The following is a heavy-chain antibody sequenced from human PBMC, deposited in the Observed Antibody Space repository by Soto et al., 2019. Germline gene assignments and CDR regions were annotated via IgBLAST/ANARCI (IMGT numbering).Heavy chain of an antibody. CDR1: GYTFITYG. V-gene: IGHV1-18*01. Sequence: QVQLVQSGAEVKKPGASVKVSCKASGYTFITYGVSWVRQAPGQGLDWLGWISTYNGNTRYAERLQGRVTMTTDTTTTTASMELRNLRSDDTAVYYCARGPTDYYDNSANYFLDYWGQGTLVTVSS. CDR3: ARGPTDYYDNSANYFLDY. J-gene: IGHJ4*02. CDR2: ISTYNGNT. D-gene: IGHD3-22*01.